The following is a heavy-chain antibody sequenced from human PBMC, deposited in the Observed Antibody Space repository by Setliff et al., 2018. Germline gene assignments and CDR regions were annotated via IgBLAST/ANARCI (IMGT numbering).Heavy chain of an antibody. J-gene: IGHJ1*01. CDR3: ARVSSGSYYYFQH. Sequence: SETLSLTCTVSGGSISSGSYYWSWIRQPAGKGLEWIGRIYTSGSTNYNPSLKSRVTISVDTSKNQFSLKLSSVTTADTAVYYCARVSSGSYYYFQHWGQGTLVTVSS. V-gene: IGHV4-61*02. CDR1: GGSISSGSYY. CDR2: IYTSGST. D-gene: IGHD1-26*01.